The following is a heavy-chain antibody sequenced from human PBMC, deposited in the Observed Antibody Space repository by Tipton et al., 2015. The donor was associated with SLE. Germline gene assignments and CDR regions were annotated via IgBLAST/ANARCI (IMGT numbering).Heavy chain of an antibody. V-gene: IGHV4-34*01. CDR1: GGSFSGYY. D-gene: IGHD2-8*01. Sequence: TLSLTCAVYGGSFSGYYWSWIRQPPGKGLEWIGEINHSGSTNYNPSLKSRVTMSVDTAKKQFSLKLTSVTAADTAVYYCARGMLTWRGAIVGVDVWGQGTRVNVSS. J-gene: IGHJ6*02. CDR3: ARGMLTWRGAIVGVDV. CDR2: INHSGST.